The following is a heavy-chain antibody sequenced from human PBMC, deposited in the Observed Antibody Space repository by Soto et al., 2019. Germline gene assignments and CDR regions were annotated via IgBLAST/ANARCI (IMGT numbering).Heavy chain of an antibody. V-gene: IGHV3-30*18. D-gene: IGHD1-1*01. CDR3: AKDKGVFNWATSYFDY. Sequence: PLSLSCASSGFPISNYSMHWVRPAPGKGLEWVALTSYDGSNEYYTDSVKGRFTISRDNSKNTLFLQMNSPRPEDTAVYYCAKDKGVFNWATSYFDYWGQGDLVTVS. CDR1: GFPISNYS. CDR2: TSYDGSNE. J-gene: IGHJ4*02.